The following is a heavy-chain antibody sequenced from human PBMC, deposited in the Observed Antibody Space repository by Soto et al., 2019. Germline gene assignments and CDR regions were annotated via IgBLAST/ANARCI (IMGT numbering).Heavy chain of an antibody. J-gene: IGHJ3*02. D-gene: IGHD3-9*01. CDR1: GGSFSGYY. CDR3: ASSYYDILTGYYSALDI. V-gene: IGHV4-34*01. Sequence: SETLSLTCAVYGGSFSGYYWSWIRQPPGKGLEWIGEINHSGSANYNPSLKSRVTISVDTSKNQFSLKLSSVTAADTAVYYCASSYYDILTGYYSALDIWGQGTMVTVSS. CDR2: INHSGSA.